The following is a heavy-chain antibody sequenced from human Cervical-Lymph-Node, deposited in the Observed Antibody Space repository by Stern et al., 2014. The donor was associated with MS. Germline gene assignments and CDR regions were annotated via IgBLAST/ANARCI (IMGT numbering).Heavy chain of an antibody. CDR1: GFTFRSYD. CDR2: VSYDGSIK. D-gene: IGHD6-19*01. CDR3: AKPGWYPGY. V-gene: IGHV3-30*18. Sequence: VQLVESGGGVVQPGRSLTLSCAASGFTFRSYDMHWVRQAPGKGLEWVAAVSYDGSIKHFADSEKGRFTISRDNNKNTMYLQMKDLRVDDTGVYFCAKPGWYPGYWGQGTLVTVSS. J-gene: IGHJ4*02.